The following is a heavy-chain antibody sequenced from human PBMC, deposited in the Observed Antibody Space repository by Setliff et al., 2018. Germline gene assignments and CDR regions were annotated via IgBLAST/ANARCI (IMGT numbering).Heavy chain of an antibody. J-gene: IGHJ6*02. CDR3: ARDGVLYCMDV. V-gene: IGHV3-11*04. CDR1: GFSFSDPY. D-gene: IGHD3-10*01. CDR2: ISGNGITI. Sequence: CAASGFSFSDPYMSWVRQAPGKGLEWLSKISGNGITIYYADSVRGRFTISRDSAKNSLFLQMNSLRVEDTAVYYCARDGVLYCMDVWGQGTTVTVSS.